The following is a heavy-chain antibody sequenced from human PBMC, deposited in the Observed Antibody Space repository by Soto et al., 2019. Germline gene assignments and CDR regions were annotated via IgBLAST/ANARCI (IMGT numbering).Heavy chain of an antibody. J-gene: IGHJ6*02. D-gene: IGHD2-2*02. Sequence: SETLSLTXAVSGGSISSGGYSWSWIRQPPGKGLEWIGYIYHSGSTYYNPSLKSRVTISVDRSKNQFSLKLSSVTAADTAVYYCARDSRYCSSTSCYRSAGYYGMDVWGQGTTVTVSS. V-gene: IGHV4-30-2*01. CDR1: GGSISSGGYS. CDR2: IYHSGST. CDR3: ARDSRYCSSTSCYRSAGYYGMDV.